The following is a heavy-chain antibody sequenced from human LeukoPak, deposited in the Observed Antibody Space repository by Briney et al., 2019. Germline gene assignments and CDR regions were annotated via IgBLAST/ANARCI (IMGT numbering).Heavy chain of an antibody. CDR3: TTPPGNYYAWAYFQH. V-gene: IGHV3-15*01. CDR2: IKSKTDGGTT. Sequence: GGSLRLSCAASGFTFSNAWMTWVRQAPGKGLEWVGCIKSKTDGGTTDYAAPVKGRFTISRDDSKNTLYLQMNSLKTEDTAVYYCTTPPGNYYAWAYFQHWGQGTLVTVSS. D-gene: IGHD1-26*01. J-gene: IGHJ1*01. CDR1: GFTFSNAW.